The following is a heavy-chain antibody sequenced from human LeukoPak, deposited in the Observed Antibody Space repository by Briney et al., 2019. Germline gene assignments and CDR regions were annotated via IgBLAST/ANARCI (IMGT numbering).Heavy chain of an antibody. Sequence: SETLSLTCTVSGGSISSYYWSWIRQPAGKGLEWIGRIYTSGSTNYNPPLKSRVTMSVDTSKNQFSLKLSSVTAADTAVYYCARGGVVVVAATQRTYDWFDPWGQGTLVTVSS. J-gene: IGHJ5*02. V-gene: IGHV4-4*07. CDR1: GGSISSYY. CDR2: IYTSGST. D-gene: IGHD2-15*01. CDR3: ARGGVVVVAATQRTYDWFDP.